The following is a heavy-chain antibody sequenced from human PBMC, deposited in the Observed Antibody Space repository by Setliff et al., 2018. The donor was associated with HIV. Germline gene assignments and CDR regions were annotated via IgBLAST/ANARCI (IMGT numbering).Heavy chain of an antibody. CDR1: GGTFSSYA. V-gene: IGHV1-69*13. CDR2: IIPIFGTA. J-gene: IGHJ6*02. CDR3: ARDTAMVPEGDYYYGMDV. D-gene: IGHD5-18*01. Sequence: SVKVSCKASGGTFSSYAISWVRQAPGQGLEWMGGIIPIFGTANYAQKFQGRVTITADESTSTAYMELSSLRSEDTAVYYCARDTAMVPEGDYYYGMDVWGQGTTVTGSS.